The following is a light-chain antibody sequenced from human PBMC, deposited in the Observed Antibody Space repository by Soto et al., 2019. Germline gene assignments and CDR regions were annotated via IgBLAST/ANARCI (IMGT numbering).Light chain of an antibody. J-gene: IGLJ1*01. CDR3: AEWDDSLNGYV. V-gene: IGLV1-44*01. Sequence: QSVLTQPPSASGTPGQRVTISCSGSSSSIGSYSVNWFQQLPGTAPKLLIYINNQRPSGVPDRFSGSKSGTSASLAISGLQSEDEADYYCAEWDDSLNGYVFGTGNKVTVL. CDR1: SSSIGSYS. CDR2: INN.